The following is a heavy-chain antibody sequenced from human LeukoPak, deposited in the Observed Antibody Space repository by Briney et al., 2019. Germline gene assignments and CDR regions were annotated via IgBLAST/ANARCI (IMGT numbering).Heavy chain of an antibody. D-gene: IGHD6-6*01. CDR2: IRYDGSNK. J-gene: IGHJ6*03. Sequence: GGSLRLSCATSGFIFSNYAMHWVRQAPGKGLEWVAFIRYDGSNKYYADSVKGRFTISRDNAKNTLYLQMNSLRAEDTAVYYCAKGDSSSFPAYYYYYMDVWGKGTTVTVSS. CDR1: GFIFSNYA. CDR3: AKGDSSSFPAYYYYYMDV. V-gene: IGHV3-30*02.